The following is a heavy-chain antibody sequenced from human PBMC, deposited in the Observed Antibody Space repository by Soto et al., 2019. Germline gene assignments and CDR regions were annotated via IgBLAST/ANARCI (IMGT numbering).Heavy chain of an antibody. Sequence: QVQLVESGGGLVKPGGSLRLSCAASGFTFSDYYMTWIRQAPGKGLEWVSYISSGGSAIYYEDSVKGRFNISRDNAKNSLYLQMNSLRGEDTAVYYCARRGYCSGGSCYIRMDVWGKGTTVTVSS. D-gene: IGHD2-15*01. CDR2: ISSGGSAI. V-gene: IGHV3-11*01. CDR3: ARRGYCSGGSCYIRMDV. J-gene: IGHJ6*03. CDR1: GFTFSDYY.